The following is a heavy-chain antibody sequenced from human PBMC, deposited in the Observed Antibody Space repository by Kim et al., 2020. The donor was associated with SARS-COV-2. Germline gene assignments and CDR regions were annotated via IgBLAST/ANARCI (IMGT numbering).Heavy chain of an antibody. J-gene: IGHJ5*02. CDR3: AREIGATPGSYGIAAA. Sequence: SETLSLTCAVYGGSFSGYYWSWIRQPPGKGLEWIGEINHSGSTNYNPSLKSRVTISVDTPKNQFSLKLSSVTAADTAVYYCAREIGATPGSYGIAAACGQGTLVTVSS. D-gene: IGHD6-13*01. CDR2: INHSGST. CDR1: GGSFSGYY. V-gene: IGHV4-34*01.